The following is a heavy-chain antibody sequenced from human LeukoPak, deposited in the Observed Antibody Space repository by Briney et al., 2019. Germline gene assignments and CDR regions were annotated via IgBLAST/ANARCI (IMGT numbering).Heavy chain of an antibody. V-gene: IGHV3-23*01. Sequence: GGSLRLSCAASGLTFSSYAMSWVRQAPGKGLEWVSAISGSGGGTYYADSVKGRFTISRDNAKNTLYLQMNSLRAEDTAVYYCYGGNAEDWGQGTLVTVSS. D-gene: IGHD4-23*01. CDR3: YGGNAED. CDR1: GLTFSSYA. CDR2: ISGSGGGT. J-gene: IGHJ1*01.